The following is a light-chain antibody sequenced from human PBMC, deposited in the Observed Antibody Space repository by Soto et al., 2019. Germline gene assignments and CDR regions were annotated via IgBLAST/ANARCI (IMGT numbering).Light chain of an antibody. CDR1: QSIDGF. CDR3: QQTYIVPYT. CDR2: APS. J-gene: IGKJ2*01. Sequence: DIQLTQSPSSLSVSVGDRVTITCRASQSIDGFLIWYQQKPGIAPKVLIRAPSALESGVPSRFSGSGSGTDFTLTINSLQPEDFATYYCQQTYIVPYTFGQGTNLEIK. V-gene: IGKV1-39*01.